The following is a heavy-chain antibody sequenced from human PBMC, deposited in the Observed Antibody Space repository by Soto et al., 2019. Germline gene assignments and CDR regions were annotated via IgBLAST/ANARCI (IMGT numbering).Heavy chain of an antibody. CDR2: IYYSGST. V-gene: IGHV4-59*01. CDR3: ARVNYYGSGNIEGWFDP. Sequence: SETLSLTCTVSGGSISSYYWSWIRQPPGKGLEWIGYIYYSGSTNYNPSLKSRVTISVDTSKNQFSLKLSSVTAADTAVYYCARVNYYGSGNIEGWFDPWGQGTLVTVSS. J-gene: IGHJ5*02. D-gene: IGHD3-10*01. CDR1: GGSISSYY.